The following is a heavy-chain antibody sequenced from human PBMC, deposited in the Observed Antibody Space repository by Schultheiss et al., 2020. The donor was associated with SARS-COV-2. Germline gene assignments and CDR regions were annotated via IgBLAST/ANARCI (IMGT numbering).Heavy chain of an antibody. CDR1: GFTFSSYA. CDR3: AKDIDAVTTAEFDY. CDR2: ISSNGGST. D-gene: IGHD4-17*01. J-gene: IGHJ4*02. Sequence: GGSLRLSCAASGFTFSSYAMSWVRQAPGKGLEYVSAISSNGGSTYYADSVKGRFTISRDNSKNTLYLQMNSLRAEDTAVYYCAKDIDAVTTAEFDYWGQGTLVTVSS. V-gene: IGHV3-23*01.